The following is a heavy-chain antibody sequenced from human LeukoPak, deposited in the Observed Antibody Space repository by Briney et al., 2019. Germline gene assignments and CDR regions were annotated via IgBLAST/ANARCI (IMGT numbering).Heavy chain of an antibody. V-gene: IGHV4-34*01. CDR3: ARDAVTRLGGDYYYYGMDV. D-gene: IGHD3-16*01. Sequence: PSETLSLTCAVYGGSFSGYYWSWIRQPPGKGLEWIGEINHSGSTNYNPSLKSRVTISVDTSKNQFSLKLSSVTAADTAVYYCARDAVTRLGGDYYYYGMDVWGQGTTVTVSS. J-gene: IGHJ6*02. CDR1: GGSFSGYY. CDR2: INHSGST.